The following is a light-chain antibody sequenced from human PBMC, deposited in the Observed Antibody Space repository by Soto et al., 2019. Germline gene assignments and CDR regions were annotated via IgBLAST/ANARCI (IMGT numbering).Light chain of an antibody. J-gene: IGKJ1*01. CDR2: GAS. CDR3: QQYGTSPGT. Sequence: ENVLTQSPGTLSLSPGERATLSCRASQSVSSNYLAWYQQKPGQAPRLLIYGASSRATGIPDRFSGSGSGTDFTLTISGLQPEDFEVYYCQQYGTSPGTFGQGTKVDIK. V-gene: IGKV3-20*01. CDR1: QSVSSNY.